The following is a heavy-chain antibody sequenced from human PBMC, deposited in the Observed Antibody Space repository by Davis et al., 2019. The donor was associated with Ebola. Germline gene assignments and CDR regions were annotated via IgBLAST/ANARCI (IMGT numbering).Heavy chain of an antibody. D-gene: IGHD5-24*01. CDR3: ARGGPGRWLQLSS. CDR2: IYYSGST. V-gene: IGHV4-59*01. CDR1: GGSISSYY. J-gene: IGHJ5*02. Sequence: MPSETLSLTCTVSGGSISSYYWSWIRQPPGKGLEWIGYIYYSGSTNYNPSLKSRVTISVDTSKNQFSLKLSSVTAADTAVYYCARGGPGRWLQLSSWGQGTLVTVSS.